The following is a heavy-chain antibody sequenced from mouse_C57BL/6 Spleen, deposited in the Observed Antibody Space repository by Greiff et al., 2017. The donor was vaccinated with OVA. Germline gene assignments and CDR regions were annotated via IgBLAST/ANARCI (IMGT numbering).Heavy chain of an antibody. Sequence: QVHVKQPGAELVKPGASVKLSCKASGYTFTSYWMQWVKQRPGQGLEWIGEIDPSDSYTNYNQKFKGKATLTVDTSSSTAYMQLSSLTSEDSAVYYCARSMYGTSWGTGTTVTVSS. CDR3: ARSMYGTS. J-gene: IGHJ1*03. D-gene: IGHD2-10*02. CDR2: IDPSDSYT. CDR1: GYTFTSYW. V-gene: IGHV1-50*01.